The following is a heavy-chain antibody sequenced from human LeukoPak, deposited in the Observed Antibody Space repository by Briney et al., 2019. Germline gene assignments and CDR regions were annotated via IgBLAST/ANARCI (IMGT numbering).Heavy chain of an antibody. Sequence: ASVKVSCKASGYTFTSYGISWVRQAPGQGLEWMGWISAYNGNTNYAQKFQGRVTMTRDTSISTAYMELSRLRSDDTAVYYCARTIEYSSSTGEGGVDYWGQGTLVTVSS. CDR3: ARTIEYSSSTGEGGVDY. CDR2: ISAYNGNT. CDR1: GYTFTSYG. D-gene: IGHD6-6*01. J-gene: IGHJ4*02. V-gene: IGHV1-18*01.